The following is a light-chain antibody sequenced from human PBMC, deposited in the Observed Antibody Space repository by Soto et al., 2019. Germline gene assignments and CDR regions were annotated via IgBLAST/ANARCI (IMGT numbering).Light chain of an antibody. CDR2: GAS. V-gene: IGKV3-20*01. J-gene: IGKJ1*01. CDR3: HQYGSAPWT. Sequence: ELVLAQSPGTLSLSPGERATLSCRASLSVSSGYLAWYPQTPGQAPRLLISGASNRATGTPDRFRGSGSGTDFTLTITRLEPEVFAVYYCHQYGSAPWTFGQGTNV. CDR1: LSVSSGY.